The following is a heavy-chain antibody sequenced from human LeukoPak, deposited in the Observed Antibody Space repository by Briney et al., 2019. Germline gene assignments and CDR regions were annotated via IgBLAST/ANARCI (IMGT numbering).Heavy chain of an antibody. D-gene: IGHD5-18*01. J-gene: IGHJ6*02. CDR2: ISGSGGST. CDR3: ARHRYSPGYYYGMDV. Sequence: GGSLRLSCAASGFTFSSYAMSWVRQAPGTGLEWVSAISGSGGSTYYAGSVKGRFTISRDNSKNTLYLQMNSLRAEDTAVYYCARHRYSPGYYYGMDVWGQGTTVTVSS. CDR1: GFTFSSYA. V-gene: IGHV3-23*01.